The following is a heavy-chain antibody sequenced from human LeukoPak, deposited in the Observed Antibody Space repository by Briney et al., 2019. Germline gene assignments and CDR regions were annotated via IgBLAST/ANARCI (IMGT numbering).Heavy chain of an antibody. D-gene: IGHD3-10*01. Sequence: SETLSLTCTVSSGSFDTYYWTWIRQPPGKGLEWLGYSGSTKYNPSLKDRLTISTDTSKRHFSLTLSSVTDADTAVYYCARTTRHYYGSGRKLTPWPAGLDVWGQGITVTVS. V-gene: IGHV4-59*01. CDR1: SGSFDTYY. CDR3: ARTTRHYYGSGRKLTPWPAGLDV. CDR2: SGST. J-gene: IGHJ6*02.